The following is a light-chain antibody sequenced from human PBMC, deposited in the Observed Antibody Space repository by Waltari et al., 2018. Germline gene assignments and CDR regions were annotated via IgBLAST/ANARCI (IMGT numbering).Light chain of an antibody. CDR1: QSVSSSY. J-gene: IGKJ2*01. CDR3: QQYGSSPYT. Sequence: EIVLTQSPGTLSLSPGERATLSCRASQSVSSSYLALYQQKPGQAPRLLIYGASSRATGISDRFSGSGSGTDFTLTISRLEPEDFAVYYCQQYGSSPYTFGQGSKLEIK. V-gene: IGKV3-20*01. CDR2: GAS.